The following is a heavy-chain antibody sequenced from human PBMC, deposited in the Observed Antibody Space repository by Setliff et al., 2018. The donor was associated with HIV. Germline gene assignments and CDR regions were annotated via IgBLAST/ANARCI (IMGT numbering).Heavy chain of an antibody. CDR2: IYYSGST. J-gene: IGHJ4*02. D-gene: IGHD3-3*01. V-gene: IGHV4-59*08. CDR1: GGSISSYY. CDR3: AISPTNPYYNFWSGYSYLDY. Sequence: SETLSLTCTVSGGSISSYYWSWIRQPPGKGLEWIGYIYYSGSTNSNPSLKSRGTISVDKSNKQFTMKRTSVTAAYTALYYCAISPTNPYYNFWSGYSYLDYWGQGTLVTVSS.